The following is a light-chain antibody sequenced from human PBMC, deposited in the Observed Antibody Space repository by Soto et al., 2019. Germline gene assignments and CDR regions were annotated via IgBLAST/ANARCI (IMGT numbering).Light chain of an antibody. CDR2: GDN. CDR1: NSNIGTGYG. Sequence: QSVLTQPPSVTGAPGQTVTISCTWNNSNIGTGYGVHWYQQFPGSAPRLLIYGDNSRPSGVPDRFSGSKSGTSASLAISGLRSEDEADYYCAAWDDSLSGWVFGGGTKLTVL. CDR3: AAWDDSLSGWV. J-gene: IGLJ3*02. V-gene: IGLV1-40*01.